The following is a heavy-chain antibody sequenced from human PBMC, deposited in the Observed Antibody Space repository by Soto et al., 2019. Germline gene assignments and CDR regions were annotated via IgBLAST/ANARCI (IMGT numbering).Heavy chain of an antibody. CDR3: ARWFAGVVPAAMPFDY. Sequence: GGSLRLSCAASGFTFSDYYMSWIRQAPGKGLEWVSYISSSSSYTNYADSVKGRFTISRDNAKNSLYLQMNSLRAEDTAVYYCARWFAGVVPAAMPFDYWGQGTLVTVSS. D-gene: IGHD2-2*01. V-gene: IGHV3-11*06. J-gene: IGHJ4*02. CDR2: ISSSSSYT. CDR1: GFTFSDYY.